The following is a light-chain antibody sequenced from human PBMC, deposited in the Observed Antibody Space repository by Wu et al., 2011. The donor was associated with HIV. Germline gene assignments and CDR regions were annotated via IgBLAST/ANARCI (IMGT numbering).Light chain of an antibody. CDR1: QSVSHY. CDR2: DAS. J-gene: IGKJ3*01. CDR3: QQYGSSPEFT. V-gene: IGKV3-11*01. Sequence: EIVLTQSPATLSLSPGERATLSCRASQSVSHYLAWYQQKPGQAPRLLIHDASNRATGIPARFSGSGSGTDFTLTISSLEPEDFAVYYCQQYGSSPEFTFGPGTKVD.